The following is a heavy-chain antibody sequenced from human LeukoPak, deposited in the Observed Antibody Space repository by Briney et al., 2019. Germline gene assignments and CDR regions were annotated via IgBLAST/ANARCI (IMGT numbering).Heavy chain of an antibody. CDR2: ISSNGGST. CDR3: ARDALVATAYYYYSYMYV. V-gene: IGHV3-64*02. Sequence: PGGSLRLSCAASGFTFSSYAMHWVRQAPGKGLEYVSAISSNGGSTYYADSVKGRFTISRDNSKNTLYLQMDSLRAEDMAVYYCARDALVATAYYYYSYMYVWGKGTPVTVSS. CDR1: GFTFSSYA. J-gene: IGHJ6*03. D-gene: IGHD5-12*01.